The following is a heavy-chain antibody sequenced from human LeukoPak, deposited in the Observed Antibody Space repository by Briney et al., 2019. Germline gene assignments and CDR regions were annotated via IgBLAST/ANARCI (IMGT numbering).Heavy chain of an antibody. Sequence: GASVKVSCKASGYTFTSYGISWVRQAPGQGLEWMGWISAYNGNTNYAQKLQGSVTMTTDTSTSTAYMELRSLRSDDTAVYYCARDRDIVVVVAAPDAFDIWGQGTMVTVSS. CDR3: ARDRDIVVVVAAPDAFDI. CDR1: GYTFTSYG. D-gene: IGHD2-15*01. J-gene: IGHJ3*02. V-gene: IGHV1-18*01. CDR2: ISAYNGNT.